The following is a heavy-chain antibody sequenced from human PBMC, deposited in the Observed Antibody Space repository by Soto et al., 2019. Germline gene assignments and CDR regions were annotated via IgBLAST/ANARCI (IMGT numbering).Heavy chain of an antibody. J-gene: IGHJ6*02. D-gene: IGHD6-19*01. Sequence: GGSLRLSCAASGFTFSSYGMHWVRQAPGKGLEWVAVISYDGSNKYYADSVKGRFTISRDNSKNTLYLQMNSLRAEDTAVYYCAKVAVAGTGRRYYYYGMDVWGQGTTVTVSS. CDR3: AKVAVAGTGRRYYYYGMDV. V-gene: IGHV3-30*18. CDR2: ISYDGSNK. CDR1: GFTFSSYG.